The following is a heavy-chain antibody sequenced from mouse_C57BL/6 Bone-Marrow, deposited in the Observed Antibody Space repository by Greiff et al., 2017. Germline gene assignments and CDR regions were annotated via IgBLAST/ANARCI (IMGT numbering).Heavy chain of an antibody. J-gene: IGHJ2*01. D-gene: IGHD3-3*01. Sequence: QVQLQQPGAELVMPGASVKLSCKASGYTFTSYWMHWVKQRPGQGLGWIGEIDPSDSYTNYNQKFKGKSTLTVDKSSSTAYLQLRSLASDDSAVYDSARSKLGYVGDWGQGTTLTVSS. CDR2: IDPSDSYT. V-gene: IGHV1-69*01. CDR1: GYTFTSYW. CDR3: ARSKLGYVGD.